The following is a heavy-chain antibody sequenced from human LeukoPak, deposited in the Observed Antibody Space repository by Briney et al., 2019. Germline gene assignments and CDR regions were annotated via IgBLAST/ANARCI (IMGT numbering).Heavy chain of an antibody. Sequence: SSETLSLTCTVSGGSISSRSYYWGWIRQPPGKGLEWIGSIYYSGTTHYNPSLESRVTISVDTSKNQFSLKLASVTAADTAIYYCAKGAGGFSYYNWFDPWGQGTLVTVSS. CDR1: GGSISSRSYY. D-gene: IGHD5-18*01. CDR3: AKGAGGFSYYNWFDP. J-gene: IGHJ5*02. CDR2: IYYSGTT. V-gene: IGHV4-39*07.